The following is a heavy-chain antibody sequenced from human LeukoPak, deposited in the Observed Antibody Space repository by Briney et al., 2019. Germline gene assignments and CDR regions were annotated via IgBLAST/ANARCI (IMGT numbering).Heavy chain of an antibody. D-gene: IGHD4-17*01. CDR2: LSGSADRT. CDR1: GFTFSNYA. Sequence: GGSLRLSCAASGFTFSNYAMSWVRQAPEKGLEWVSALSGSADRTYYADSVKGRFTISRDNSKNTVYLQMNSLRAEDTAVYYCAKVSHYGDLLFEYWGQGTLVTVSS. J-gene: IGHJ4*02. V-gene: IGHV3-23*01. CDR3: AKVSHYGDLLFEY.